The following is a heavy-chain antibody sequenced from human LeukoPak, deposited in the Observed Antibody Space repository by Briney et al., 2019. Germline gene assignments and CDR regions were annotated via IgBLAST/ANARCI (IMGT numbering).Heavy chain of an antibody. J-gene: IGHJ6*02. CDR3: ATWAFYHNLDV. CDR1: GFTIGPYA. V-gene: IGHV3-43*02. Sequence: GGSLRLSCAASGFTIGPYAMYWVRQGPGRGLEWDSVIKADGSGTFYADSVRGRFTTSRDNSKNSLYLQMNSLTSEDTALYYCATWAFYHNLDVWGQGTTVIVSS. D-gene: IGHD2/OR15-2a*01. CDR2: IKADGSGT.